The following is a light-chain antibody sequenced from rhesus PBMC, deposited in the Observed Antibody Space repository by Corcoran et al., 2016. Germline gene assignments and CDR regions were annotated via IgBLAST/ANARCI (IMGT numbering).Light chain of an antibody. CDR2: GAS. CDR3: QQHDISPYT. CDR1: QGISNW. V-gene: IGKV1-69*01. J-gene: IGKJ2*01. Sequence: DIQMTQSPSSLSASVGDRVTITCRASQGISNWLAWYQQQPGKAPNLRIYGASNLDTGVPSRFSGSGSGTDFTLTISSLQPEDIATYYCQQHDISPYTFGQGTKVEIK.